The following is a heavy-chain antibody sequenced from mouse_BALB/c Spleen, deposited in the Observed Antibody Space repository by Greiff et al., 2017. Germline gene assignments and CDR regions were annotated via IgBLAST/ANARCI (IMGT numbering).Heavy chain of an antibody. Sequence: VQLQESGPGLVAPSQSLSITCTVSGFSLTGYGVNWVRQPPGKGLEWLGMIWGDGSTDYNSALKSRLSISKDNSKSQVFLKMNSLQTDDTARYYCARDVGSSYGWFAYWGQGTLVTVSA. V-gene: IGHV2-6-7*01. CDR1: GFSLTGYG. CDR2: IWGDGST. D-gene: IGHD1-1*01. CDR3: ARDVGSSYGWFAY. J-gene: IGHJ3*01.